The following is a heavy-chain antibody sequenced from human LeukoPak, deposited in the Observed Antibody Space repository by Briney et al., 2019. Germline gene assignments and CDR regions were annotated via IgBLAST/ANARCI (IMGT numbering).Heavy chain of an antibody. CDR3: ARWSQSGTYNAY. D-gene: IGHD1-26*01. Sequence: GESLKISCKGSGYSFTSYWIAWVRQMPGKGLEWMGIIYPGDSDTRYSPSFQGQVTFSADKSISTAYLQWSSLEASDTAMYFCARWSQSGTYNAYWGQGTLVTVSS. CDR2: IYPGDSDT. J-gene: IGHJ4*02. V-gene: IGHV5-51*01. CDR1: GYSFTSYW.